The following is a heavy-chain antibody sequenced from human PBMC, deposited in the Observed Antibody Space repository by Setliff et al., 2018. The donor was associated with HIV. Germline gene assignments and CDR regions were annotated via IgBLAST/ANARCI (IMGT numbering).Heavy chain of an antibody. CDR2: IRSRAYGATP. D-gene: IGHD1-26*01. V-gene: IGHV3-49*04. CDR3: TKDLGGSYHGWNY. Sequence: PGGSLRLSCAASGFTFSEYAMSWVRQAPGKGLEWVGFIRSRAYGATPEYAASVKGRFTISRDDSKNTLYLQMNSLKTEDTAVYYCTKDLGGSYHGWNYWGQGTLVTVSS. CDR1: GFTFSEYA. J-gene: IGHJ4*02.